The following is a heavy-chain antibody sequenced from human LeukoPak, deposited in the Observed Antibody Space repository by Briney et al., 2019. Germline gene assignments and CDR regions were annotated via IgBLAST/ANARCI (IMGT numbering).Heavy chain of an antibody. CDR3: ARGMKLRNYYYYYYYMDV. V-gene: IGHV3-11*01. CDR1: VFTFSDYY. J-gene: IGHJ6*03. D-gene: IGHD1-7*01. CDR2: ISSSGTTI. Sequence: GGSLRLSCAASVFTFSDYYMSWIRQAPGKGLEWVSYISSSGTTIYYADALKGRFTISSDNTKNSLYLQMNSLRAEDTAVYYCARGMKLRNYYYYYYYMDVWGQGTTVTVSS.